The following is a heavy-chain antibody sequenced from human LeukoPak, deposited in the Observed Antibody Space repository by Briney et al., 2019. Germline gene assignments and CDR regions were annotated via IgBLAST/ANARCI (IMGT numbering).Heavy chain of an antibody. D-gene: IGHD5-24*01. CDR2: MHNDGST. CDR1: DDSLNNLC. CDR3: ARGRRDGYNLNWYFDL. Sequence: PSETLSLTCTVSDDSLNNLCWGWIRQPPWKGLEWIGYMHNDGSTNYNPSLTSRVTISLDTSKNQFSLRVKSVTAADTAMYYCARGRRDGYNLNWYFDLWGRGTLVSVSS. J-gene: IGHJ2*01. V-gene: IGHV4-59*11.